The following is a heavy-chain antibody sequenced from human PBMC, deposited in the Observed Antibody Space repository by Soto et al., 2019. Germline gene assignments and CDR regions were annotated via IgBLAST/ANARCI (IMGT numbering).Heavy chain of an antibody. V-gene: IGHV2-26*01. D-gene: IGHD5-18*01. CDR1: GLSLTNGRLG. CDR2: IFSNDDK. CDR3: AHGEYSSDGWCFFDY. J-gene: IGHJ4*02. Sequence: SGPTLVNPTETLTLTCTVSGLSLTNGRLGVSWIRQPPGKALEWLAHIFSNDDKSYSTSLKSRLTISKDISRSQVVLTMTNMDPVDSATYYCAHGEYSSDGWCFFDYWEQGTLVTVSS.